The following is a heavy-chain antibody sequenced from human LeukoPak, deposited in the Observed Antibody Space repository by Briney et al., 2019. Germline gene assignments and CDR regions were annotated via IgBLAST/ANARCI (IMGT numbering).Heavy chain of an antibody. V-gene: IGHV1-24*01. J-gene: IGHJ4*02. CDR3: ATDLADSYGYSY. Sequence: ASVKVSCKVSGYTLTELSMHWVRQAPGKGLEWMGGFDPEDGETIYAQKFQGRVTMTEDTSTDTAYMELSSLRSEDTAVYYCATDLADSYGYSYWGQGTLVTVSS. D-gene: IGHD5-18*01. CDR2: FDPEDGET. CDR1: GYTLTELS.